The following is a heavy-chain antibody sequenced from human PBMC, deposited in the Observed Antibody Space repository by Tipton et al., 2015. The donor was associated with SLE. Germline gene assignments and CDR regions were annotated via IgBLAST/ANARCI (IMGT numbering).Heavy chain of an antibody. D-gene: IGHD2-15*01. V-gene: IGHV4-34*01. Sequence: TLSLTCAISGGSFSGYAWSWIRQSPGKGLEWIGEINHSGSTNYNPSLKSRVTISVDTSKNQFSLNLRSVTAADTAVYYCTRGPYCSVDSCYRGMDVWGQGTTVTVSS. CDR1: GGSFSGYA. CDR3: TRGPYCSVDSCYRGMDV. J-gene: IGHJ6*02. CDR2: INHSGST.